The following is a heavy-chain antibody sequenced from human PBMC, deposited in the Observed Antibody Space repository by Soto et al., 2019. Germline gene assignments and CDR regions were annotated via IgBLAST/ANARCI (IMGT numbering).Heavy chain of an antibody. CDR1: GYSFINYW. J-gene: IGHJ4*02. CDR3: ARYSNNLVAY. D-gene: IGHD4-4*01. V-gene: IGHV5-51*01. Sequence: GESLKISCQTPGYSFINYWIGWVRQMPGKGLEWMAIINPGDSETSYSPSFQGQVTISADKSISTAYLQWNSLKAADTAMYYCARYSNNLVAYWGQGTLVTVSS. CDR2: INPGDSET.